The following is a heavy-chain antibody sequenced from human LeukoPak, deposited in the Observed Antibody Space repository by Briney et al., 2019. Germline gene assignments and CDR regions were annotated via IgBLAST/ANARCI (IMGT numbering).Heavy chain of an antibody. J-gene: IGHJ4*02. V-gene: IGHV1-69*04. CDR3: AREGRGYSYGYLFDY. Sequence: ASVKASCKASGGTFSSYAISWVRQAPGQGLEWMGRIIPILGIANYAQKFQGRVTITADKSTSTAYMELSSLRSEDTAVYYCAREGRGYSYGYLFDYWGQGTLVTVSS. D-gene: IGHD5-18*01. CDR1: GGTFSSYA. CDR2: IIPILGIA.